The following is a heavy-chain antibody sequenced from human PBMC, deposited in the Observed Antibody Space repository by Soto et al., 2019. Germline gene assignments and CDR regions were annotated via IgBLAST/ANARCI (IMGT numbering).Heavy chain of an antibody. J-gene: IGHJ4*02. V-gene: IGHV3-23*01. Sequence: EVQLLGSGGGMVQPGGSLRLSCAASGFTFRNFVMSWVRQAPGKGLEWVSAIRATGGQTFYADSVKGRFTISRDNSKNMLYLQINSLRDEDTALYFCAQDRGWGVVSPSHDYWGQGTLVTVSS. CDR1: GFTFRNFV. D-gene: IGHD2-21*01. CDR2: IRATGGQT. CDR3: AQDRGWGVVSPSHDY.